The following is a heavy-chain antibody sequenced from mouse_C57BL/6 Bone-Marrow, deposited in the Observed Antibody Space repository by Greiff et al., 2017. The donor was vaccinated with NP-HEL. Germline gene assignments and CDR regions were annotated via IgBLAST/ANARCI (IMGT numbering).Heavy chain of an antibody. Sequence: QVQLQQPGAELVKPGASVKLSCKASGYTFTSYWMQWVKQRPGQGLEWIGDIDPSDSYTNYNQKFKGKATLTVDTSSSTAYMQLSSLTSEDSAVYDCARDGHGSSYVTWFAYWGQGTLVTVSA. V-gene: IGHV1-50*01. CDR1: GYTFTSYW. CDR3: ARDGHGSSYVTWFAY. D-gene: IGHD1-1*01. J-gene: IGHJ3*01. CDR2: IDPSDSYT.